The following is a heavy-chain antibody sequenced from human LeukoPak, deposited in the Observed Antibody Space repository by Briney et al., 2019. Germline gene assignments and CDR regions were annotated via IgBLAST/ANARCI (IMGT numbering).Heavy chain of an antibody. V-gene: IGHV4-31*03. J-gene: IGHJ4*02. D-gene: IGHD5-18*01. CDR3: ASGKTATAMNY. CDR1: GGSISSGGYY. Sequence: SETLSLTCTVSGGSISSGGYYWSSIRQHPGKGLEWIGYIYYSGSTYYNPSLKSRVTISVDTSNNQFSLKLSSVTAADTAVYYCASGKTATAMNYWGQGTLVTVSS. CDR2: IYYSGST.